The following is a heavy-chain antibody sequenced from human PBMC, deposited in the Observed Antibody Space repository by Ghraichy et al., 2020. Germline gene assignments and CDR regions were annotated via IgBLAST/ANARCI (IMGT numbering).Heavy chain of an antibody. V-gene: IGHV3-7*01. CDR1: GFPFSGYW. CDR2: IKQDGSEK. CDR3: AKNIVVAGKILYYYYGMDV. J-gene: IGHJ6*02. Sequence: GGSLRPSCAASGFPFSGYWMTWVRQAPGKGLEWVASIKQDGSEKKYVDSVKGRFTISRDNAKNSLYLQMNSLRVEDTAVYYCAKNIVVAGKILYYYYGMDVWGQGPTVTVSS. D-gene: IGHD6-19*01.